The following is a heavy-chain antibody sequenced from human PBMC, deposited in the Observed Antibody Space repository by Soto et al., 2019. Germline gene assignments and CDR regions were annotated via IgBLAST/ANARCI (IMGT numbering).Heavy chain of an antibody. J-gene: IGHJ5*02. V-gene: IGHV4-34*01. Sequence: KASETLSLTCAVYGGSFSGYYWSWIRQPPGKGLEWIGEINHSGSTNYNPSLKSRVTISVDTSKNQFSLKLSSVTAADTAVYYCARGRSRGYSYTRNWFDPWGQGTLVTVSS. CDR1: GGSFSGYY. D-gene: IGHD5-18*01. CDR2: INHSGST. CDR3: ARGRSRGYSYTRNWFDP.